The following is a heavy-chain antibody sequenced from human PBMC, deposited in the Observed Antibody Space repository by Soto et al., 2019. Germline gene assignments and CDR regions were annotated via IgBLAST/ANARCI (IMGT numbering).Heavy chain of an antibody. CDR2: IFSNDEK. CDR3: ARDERIDYGDYEHYYYGMDV. CDR1: GFSLSNARMG. Sequence: GSGPTLVNPTETLTLTCTVSGFSLSNARMGVSWIRQPPGKALEWLAHIFSNDEKSYSTSLKSRLTISKDTSKSQVVLTMTNMDPVDTATYYCARDERIDYGDYEHYYYGMDVWGQGTTVTVSS. D-gene: IGHD4-17*01. J-gene: IGHJ6*02. V-gene: IGHV2-26*01.